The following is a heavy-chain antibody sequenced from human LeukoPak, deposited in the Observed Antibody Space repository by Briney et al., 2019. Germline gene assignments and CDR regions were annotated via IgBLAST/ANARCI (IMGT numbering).Heavy chain of an antibody. CDR1: GLTYSSFA. CDR3: AKSSSSNCYSPHDY. Sequence: PGGSLRLSCTASGLTYSSFAMGWVRQAPGKGLEWVSVISGSGDSTYYAGSVKGRFTISRDNSKYTLYLQMNSLRAEDTAIYYCAKSSSSNCYSPHDYWGQGTLVAVSS. CDR2: ISGSGDST. J-gene: IGHJ4*02. D-gene: IGHD2-2*01. V-gene: IGHV3-23*01.